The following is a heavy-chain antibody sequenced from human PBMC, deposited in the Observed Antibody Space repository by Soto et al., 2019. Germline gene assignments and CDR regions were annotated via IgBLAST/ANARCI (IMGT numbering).Heavy chain of an antibody. V-gene: IGHV1-69*06. J-gene: IGHJ3*02. CDR1: GGTFSSYA. CDR3: ARSSVEWLPVDDAFDI. CDR2: IIPIFGTA. Sequence: QVQLVQSGAEVKKPGSSVKVSCKASGGTFSSYAISWVRQAPGQGLEWMGGIIPIFGTANYAQKFQGRVTITADKSTSTAYMELSCLRSEDTAVYYCARSSVEWLPVDDAFDIWGQGTMVTVSS. D-gene: IGHD3-3*01.